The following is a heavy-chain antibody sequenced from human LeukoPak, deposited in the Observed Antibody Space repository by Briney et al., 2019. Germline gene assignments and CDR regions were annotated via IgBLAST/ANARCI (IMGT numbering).Heavy chain of an antibody. J-gene: IGHJ4*02. CDR3: ARDRQQLDAFDY. D-gene: IGHD6-13*01. V-gene: IGHV1-46*01. CDR1: GYTFTSYY. Sequence: ASVKVSCKASGYTFTSYYMHWVRQAPGQGLEWMGITNPSGGSTSYAQKFQGRVTMTRDTSTSTVYMELSSLRSEDTAVYYCARDRQQLDAFDYWGQGTLVTVSS. CDR2: TNPSGGST.